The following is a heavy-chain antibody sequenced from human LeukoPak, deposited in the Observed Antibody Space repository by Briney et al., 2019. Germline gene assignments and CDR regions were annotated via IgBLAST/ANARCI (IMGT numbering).Heavy chain of an antibody. D-gene: IGHD1-20*01. V-gene: IGHV4-4*09. CDR3: PGNWNDDLDY. Sequence: SSETLSLTCTVSGGSISSYYWSWIRQPPGKGLEWIGYIYTSGSTNYNPSLKSRVTISVDTSKNQFSLKLSSVTAADTAVYYCPGNWNDDLDYWGQGTLATVSS. J-gene: IGHJ4*02. CDR2: IYTSGST. CDR1: GGSISSYY.